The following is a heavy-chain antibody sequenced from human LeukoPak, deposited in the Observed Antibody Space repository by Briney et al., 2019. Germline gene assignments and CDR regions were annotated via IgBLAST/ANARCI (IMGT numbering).Heavy chain of an antibody. V-gene: IGHV1-8*01. J-gene: IGHJ4*02. CDR1: GYTSTNYA. D-gene: IGHD4-17*01. Sequence: ASVKFSCKASGYTSTNYAINWVRQATGQGLEWMGWMNPNSGNTSYAQKFHARVSMTRKTSRSTAYMDRSSPGSKAPAASYSTRGIGSTTVTTLEYYFDYWGQGTLVTVSS. CDR3: TRGIGSTTVTTLEYYFDY. CDR2: MNPNSGNT.